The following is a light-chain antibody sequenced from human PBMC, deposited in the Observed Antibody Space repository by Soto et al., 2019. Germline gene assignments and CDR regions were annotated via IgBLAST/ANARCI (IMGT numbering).Light chain of an antibody. J-gene: IGLJ2*01. Sequence: QSVLTQPASVSGSPGQSITISCTGTSSDVGGYNYVSWYQQHPGKAPQLMIYEVSNRPSGVSNRFSGAKSGNTASLTISGLQAEDEDDYYCSSYTSSNTFYVVFGGGTKVTVL. CDR2: EVS. V-gene: IGLV2-14*01. CDR3: SSYTSSNTFYVV. CDR1: SSDVGGYNY.